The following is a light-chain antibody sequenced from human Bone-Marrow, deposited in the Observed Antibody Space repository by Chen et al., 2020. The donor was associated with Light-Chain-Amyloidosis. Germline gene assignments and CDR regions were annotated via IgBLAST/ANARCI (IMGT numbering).Light chain of an antibody. J-gene: IGLJ2*01. Sequence: QSALTHPASVSGSPVQSLTISCPLTSSDVGSYNLVSWYQQHPGKAPKLMIYEVSKRPSGVSNRFSGSKSGNTASLTISGLQAEDEADYYCCSYAGSSTFVVFGGGTKLTVL. CDR3: CSYAGSSTFVV. CDR1: SSDVGSYNL. CDR2: EVS. V-gene: IGLV2-23*02.